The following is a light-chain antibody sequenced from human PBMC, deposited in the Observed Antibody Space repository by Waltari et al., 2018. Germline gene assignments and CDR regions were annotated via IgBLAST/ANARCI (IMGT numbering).Light chain of an antibody. J-gene: IGLJ2*01. CDR2: EVT. V-gene: IGLV2-23*02. Sequence: QSALTQPASVSGSPGQSITIALAGTSSDVGTSNFASWYQQHAGEAPKLMIYEVTKRPSGVSNRFSGSKSGNTASLTISGLQAEDEADYYCCSYASGSTFVFGGGTKLTVL. CDR1: SSDVGTSNF. CDR3: CSYASGSTFV.